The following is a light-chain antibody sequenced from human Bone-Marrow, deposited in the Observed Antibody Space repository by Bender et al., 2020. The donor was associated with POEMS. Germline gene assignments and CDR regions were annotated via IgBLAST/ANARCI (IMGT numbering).Light chain of an antibody. CDR3: AAWDDTLNGQVV. J-gene: IGLJ2*01. CDR2: SSH. Sequence: QSVLTQPPSASGTPGQRVTISCSGGSSNIGAHAVNWYQHLPGTAPKLLIYSSHRRPSEVPDRFSASKSGTSASLAISGLQSEDEADYYCAAWDDTLNGQVVFGGGTKLTVL. CDR1: SSNIGAHA. V-gene: IGLV1-44*01.